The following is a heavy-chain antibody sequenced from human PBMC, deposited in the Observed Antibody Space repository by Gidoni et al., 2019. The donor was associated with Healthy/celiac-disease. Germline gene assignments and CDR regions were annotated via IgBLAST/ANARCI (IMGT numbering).Heavy chain of an antibody. D-gene: IGHD2-2*01. CDR3: AKGGYCSSTSCIYYYYGMDV. CDR2: ISGSGGST. J-gene: IGHJ6*02. Sequence: EVQLLESGGGLVQPGGSLRLSCAASGFTFSSYAMSWVRQAPGKGLEWGSAISGSGGSTYYADSVKGRFTISRDNSKNTLYLQMNSLRAEDTAVYYCAKGGYCSSTSCIYYYYGMDVWGQGTTVTVSS. V-gene: IGHV3-23*01. CDR1: GFTFSSYA.